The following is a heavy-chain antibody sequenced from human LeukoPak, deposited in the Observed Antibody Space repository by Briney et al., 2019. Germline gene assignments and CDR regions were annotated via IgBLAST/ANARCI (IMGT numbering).Heavy chain of an antibody. V-gene: IGHV3-33*06. J-gene: IGHJ4*02. CDR3: AKARGYHYDSSPN. D-gene: IGHD3-22*01. CDR1: GFTFSSYG. CDR2: IWYDGSNK. Sequence: PGRSLRLSCAASGFTFSSYGMHWVRQAPGKGLEWVAVIWYDGSNKYYADSVKGRFTISRDNSKNTLYLQMNSLRAEDTAVYYCAKARGYHYDSSPNWGQGTLVTVSS.